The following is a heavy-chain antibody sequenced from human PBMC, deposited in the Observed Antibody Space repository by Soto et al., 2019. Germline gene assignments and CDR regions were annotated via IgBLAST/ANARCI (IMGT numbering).Heavy chain of an antibody. CDR3: AKGDSGYSNYDYFDY. V-gene: IGHV3-30*18. D-gene: IGHD4-4*01. CDR2: ISYDGSNK. CDR1: GFTFSSYG. J-gene: IGHJ4*02. Sequence: GGSLRLSCAASGFTFSSYGMHWVRQAPGKGLEWVAVISYDGSNKYYADSVKGRFTISRDNSKNTLYLQMNSLRAEDTAVYYCAKGDSGYSNYDYFDYWGQGTLVTVSS.